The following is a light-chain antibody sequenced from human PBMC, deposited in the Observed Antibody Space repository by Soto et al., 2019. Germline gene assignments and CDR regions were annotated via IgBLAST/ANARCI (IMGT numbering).Light chain of an antibody. J-gene: IGKJ1*01. CDR3: QQYNSYPWT. CDR1: QTISSW. CDR2: DAF. Sequence: DIQMSQSHSTLSPSVGDRVNITSRASQTISSWLAWYQQKPGKAPKLLIYDAFSLESGVPSRFSGSGSGTECTLTISSLQPDDFATYYCQQYNSYPWTFGQGTKVDIK. V-gene: IGKV1-5*01.